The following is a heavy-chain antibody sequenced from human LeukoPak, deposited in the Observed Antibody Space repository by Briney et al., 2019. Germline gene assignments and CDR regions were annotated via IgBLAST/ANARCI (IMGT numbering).Heavy chain of an antibody. CDR2: MTGSGDNT. V-gene: IGHV3-23*01. J-gene: IGHJ4*02. Sequence: PGESLRLSCAASGSPFSNYAMSWVRQAPGKGLEWVSLMTGSGDNTYYADSVKGRFTISRDNSKNTLYLQMDSLTAEDTAIYYCAIYSGTARSHDYWGQGTLVTVSA. CDR3: AIYSGTARSHDY. CDR1: GSPFSNYA. D-gene: IGHD5-12*01.